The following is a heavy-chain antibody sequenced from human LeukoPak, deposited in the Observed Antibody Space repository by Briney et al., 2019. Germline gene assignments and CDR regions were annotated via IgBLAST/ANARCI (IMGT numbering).Heavy chain of an antibody. Sequence: SETLSLTCTVSGGSISSGGYYWSWIRQHPGKGLEWIGYIYYSGSTYYNPSLKSRVTISEDTSKNQFSLKLSSVTAADTAVYYCARVGDLSNPFDYWGQGTLVTVSS. CDR3: ARVGDLSNPFDY. CDR1: GGSISSGGYY. CDR2: IYYSGST. V-gene: IGHV4-31*03. J-gene: IGHJ4*02. D-gene: IGHD4-11*01.